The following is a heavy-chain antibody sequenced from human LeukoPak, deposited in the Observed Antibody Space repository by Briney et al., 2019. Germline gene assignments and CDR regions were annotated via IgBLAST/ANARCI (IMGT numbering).Heavy chain of an antibody. CDR3: AREILSSVGYFDY. Sequence: NPSQTLSLTCAVSGGSFSSGDYSWSWIRQPPGKGLEWIGYIYHSGSPYYNPSLKSRATISIDRSKNQLSLNLNSVTAADTAVYYCAREILSSVGYFDYWGQGILVTVSS. CDR1: GGSFSSGDYS. J-gene: IGHJ4*02. V-gene: IGHV4-30-2*01. CDR2: IYHSGSP. D-gene: IGHD2-15*01.